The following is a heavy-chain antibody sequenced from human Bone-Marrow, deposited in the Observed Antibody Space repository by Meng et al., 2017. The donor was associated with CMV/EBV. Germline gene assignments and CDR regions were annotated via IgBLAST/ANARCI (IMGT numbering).Heavy chain of an antibody. D-gene: IGHD2-2*01. CDR3: ARDRRVVVVPAASRVRSNWFDP. CDR1: GYTFTGYY. J-gene: IGHJ5*02. Sequence: ASVKVSCKASGYTFTGYYMHWVRQAPGQGLEWMGWINPNSGGTNYAQKFQGRVTMTRDTSISTAYMELSRLRSDDTAVYYCARDRRVVVVPAASRVRSNWFDPWGQGTLVTVSS. V-gene: IGHV1-2*02. CDR2: INPNSGGT.